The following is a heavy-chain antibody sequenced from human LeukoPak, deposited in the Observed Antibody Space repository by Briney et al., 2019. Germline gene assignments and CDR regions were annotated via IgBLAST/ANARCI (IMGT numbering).Heavy chain of an antibody. J-gene: IGHJ4*02. D-gene: IGHD3-22*01. CDR3: ARVITIFPDSSGYYDY. V-gene: IGHV1-46*01. Sequence: ASVKVSCKASGYTFTSYYMHWVRQAPGQGLEWMGIINPSGGSTSYAQKLQGRVTMTRDMSTSTVYMELSSLRSEDTAVYYCARVITIFPDSSGYYDYWGQGTLVTVSS. CDR1: GYTFTSYY. CDR2: INPSGGST.